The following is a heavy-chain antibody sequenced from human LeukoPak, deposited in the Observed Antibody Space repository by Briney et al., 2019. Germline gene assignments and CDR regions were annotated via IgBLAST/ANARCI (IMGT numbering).Heavy chain of an antibody. CDR1: GYTFTSYG. CDR2: ISAYYGNT. J-gene: IGHJ5*02. CDR3: ARVNRYCSGGSCDVWFDP. V-gene: IGHV1-18*01. Sequence: ASVEVSCKASGYTFTSYGISWVRQAPGQGLEWMGWISAYYGNTNYAQKLQGRVTMTTDTSTSTAYMELRSLRSDDTAVYYCARVNRYCSGGSCDVWFDPWGQGTLVTVSS. D-gene: IGHD2-15*01.